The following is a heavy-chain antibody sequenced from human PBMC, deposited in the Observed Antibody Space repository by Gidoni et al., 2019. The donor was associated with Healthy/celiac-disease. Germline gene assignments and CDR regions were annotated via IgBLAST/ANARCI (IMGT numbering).Heavy chain of an antibody. V-gene: IGHV4-34*01. CDR3: ARRGITRILVSSPAGWGMDV. D-gene: IGHD3-22*01. CDR2: MNHSGST. CDR1: GGSFSGYY. J-gene: IGHJ6*02. Sequence: QVQLQQWGAGLLKPSETLSLTCAVYGGSFSGYYWRWIRQPPGKGLEWIGEMNHSGSTNYNPSLKSRVTISVYTSKNQFSLKLSSVTAADTAVYYCARRGITRILVSSPAGWGMDVWGQGTTVTVSS.